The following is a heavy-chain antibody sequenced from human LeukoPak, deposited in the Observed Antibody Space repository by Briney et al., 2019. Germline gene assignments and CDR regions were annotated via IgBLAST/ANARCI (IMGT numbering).Heavy chain of an antibody. D-gene: IGHD2-8*01. V-gene: IGHV4-61*05. CDR3: ARRLYDGFDI. J-gene: IGHJ3*02. Sequence: SETLSLTCTVSGGSISSSSYYWGWIRQPPGKGLECIGYIYDSVTTKYNPSLRSRVTISVDTSKNQFSLNLSSVTAADTAVYYCARRLYDGFDIWGQGTMVTVSS. CDR1: GGSISSSSYY. CDR2: IYDSVTT.